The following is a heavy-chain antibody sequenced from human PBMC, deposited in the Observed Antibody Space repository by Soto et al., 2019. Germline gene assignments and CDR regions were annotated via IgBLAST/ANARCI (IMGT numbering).Heavy chain of an antibody. D-gene: IGHD3-3*01. CDR1: GYTFTSYY. CDR2: INPSGGST. CDR3: ARDLTIFGVVNYGMDV. Sequence: ASVKVSCKASGYTFTSYYMHWVRQAPGQGLEWMGIINPSGGSTSYAQKFQGRVTMTRDTSTSTVYMELSSLRSEDTAVYYCARDLTIFGVVNYGMDVWGQGTTVTVSS. J-gene: IGHJ6*02. V-gene: IGHV1-46*01.